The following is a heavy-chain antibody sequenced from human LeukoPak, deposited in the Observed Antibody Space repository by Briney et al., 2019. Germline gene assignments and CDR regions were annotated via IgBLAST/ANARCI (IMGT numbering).Heavy chain of an antibody. J-gene: IGHJ4*02. CDR2: LSGSGTTT. V-gene: IGHV3-23*01. Sequence: GGSLRLSCAASGFTFSNYAMSWVRQAPGKGLEWVASLSGSGTTTYYAESMKGRVTISRDNAKNSLYLQMNSLRAEDTALYYCAKDISGYFDYWGQGTLVTVSS. CDR1: GFTFSNYA. D-gene: IGHD2-15*01. CDR3: AKDISGYFDY.